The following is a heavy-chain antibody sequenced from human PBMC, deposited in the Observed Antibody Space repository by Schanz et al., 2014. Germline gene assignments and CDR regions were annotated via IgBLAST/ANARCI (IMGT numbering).Heavy chain of an antibody. J-gene: IGHJ5*02. CDR1: GDSISSAY. CDR2: IYYRGNT. CDR3: ARVPEPGWFDP. V-gene: IGHV4-31*03. D-gene: IGHD1-26*01. Sequence: QVQLQESGPGLVEPSQTLSLTCTVSGDSISSAYWSWIRQHPGKGLEWIGFIYYRGNTYYNPSLKSRVSISLDPSKTQFFLNLNSLTAEDTAVYYCARVPEPGWFDPWGQGTLVTVSS.